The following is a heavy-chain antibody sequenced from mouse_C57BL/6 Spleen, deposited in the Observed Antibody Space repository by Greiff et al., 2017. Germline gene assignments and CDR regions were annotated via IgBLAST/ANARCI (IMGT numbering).Heavy chain of an antibody. CDR2: IDPSNSYT. J-gene: IGHJ2*01. CDR1: GYTFTSYW. CDR3: ARSGTTVVGDY. D-gene: IGHD1-1*01. Sequence: QVQLQQPGAELVMPGASVKLSCKASGYTFTSYWMHWVKQRPGQGLEWIGEIDPSNSYTTYNQKFKGKSTLTVDKSSSTAYMQLSSLTSEDSAVYDCARSGTTVVGDYWGQGATLTDSS. V-gene: IGHV1-69*01.